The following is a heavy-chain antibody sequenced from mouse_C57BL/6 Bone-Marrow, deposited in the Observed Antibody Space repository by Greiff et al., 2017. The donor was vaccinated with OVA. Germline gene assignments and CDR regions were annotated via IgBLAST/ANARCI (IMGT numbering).Heavy chain of an antibody. J-gene: IGHJ3*01. V-gene: IGHV1-9*01. CDR2: IFPGSGST. Sequence: VQLVESGAELMKPGASVKLSCKASGYTFTGYWIEWVKQRPGHGLEWIGEIFPGSGSTNYHEKFTVKATFTADTSSNTAYLQLSSLTTEDSAIYYGARGGAGTSWFAYWGQGTLVTVSA. D-gene: IGHD4-1*01. CDR3: ARGGAGTSWFAY. CDR1: GYTFTGYW.